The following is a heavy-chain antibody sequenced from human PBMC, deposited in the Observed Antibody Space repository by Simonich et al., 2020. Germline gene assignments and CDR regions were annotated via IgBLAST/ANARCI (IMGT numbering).Heavy chain of an antibody. CDR2: ISSSSSYI. V-gene: IGHV3-21*01. CDR3: ARDTSYYGSGSYYFDY. Sequence: GVGLVKPGGSLRLSCAASGFTFSSYSMNWVRQAPGKGLEWVSSISSSSSYIYYADSVKGRFTIPRDNAKNSLYLQMNSLRAEDTAVYYCARDTSYYGSGSYYFDYWGQGTLVTVSS. CDR1: GFTFSSYS. D-gene: IGHD3-10*01. J-gene: IGHJ4*02.